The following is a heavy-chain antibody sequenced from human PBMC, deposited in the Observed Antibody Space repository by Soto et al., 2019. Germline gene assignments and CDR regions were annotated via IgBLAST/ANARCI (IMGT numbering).Heavy chain of an antibody. Sequence: QVHLEESGGGLVKPGGSLRLSCRASGFTFSDYYMSWIRQAPGKGLEWVADISNSGRITHHADSVEGRITIYRDNAKDSLFLQLNNLRPEDSAIYYCARDHGGGGLTLEYWGQGTLVTVSS. J-gene: IGHJ4*02. D-gene: IGHD3-16*01. V-gene: IGHV3-11*01. CDR1: GFTFSDYY. CDR3: ARDHGGGGLTLEY. CDR2: ISNSGRIT.